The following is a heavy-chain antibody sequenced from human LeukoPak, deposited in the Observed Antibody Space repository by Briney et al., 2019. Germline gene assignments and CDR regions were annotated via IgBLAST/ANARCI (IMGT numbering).Heavy chain of an antibody. CDR3: ARFIAAAAKIDY. D-gene: IGHD6-13*01. V-gene: IGHV4-59*01. Sequence: PSETLSLTCTVSGGSISSYYWSWIRQPPGKGLEWIGYIYYSGSTNYNPSLKSRVTISVDTSKNQFSLKLSSVTAADTAVYYCARFIAAAAKIDYWGQGTLVTVSS. J-gene: IGHJ4*02. CDR1: GGSISSYY. CDR2: IYYSGST.